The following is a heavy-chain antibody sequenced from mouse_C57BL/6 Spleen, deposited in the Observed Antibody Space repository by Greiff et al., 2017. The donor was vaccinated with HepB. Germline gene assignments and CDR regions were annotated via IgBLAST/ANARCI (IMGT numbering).Heavy chain of an antibody. CDR1: GYTFTDYY. D-gene: IGHD1-1*01. CDR3: ARLSYYGSSHWYFDV. Sequence: EVQLQQSGPELVKPGASVKISCKASGYTFTDYYMNWVKQSHGKSLEWIGDINPNNGGTSYNQKFKGKATLTVDKSSSTAYMELRSLTSEDSAVYYCARLSYYGSSHWYFDVWGTGTTVTVSS. V-gene: IGHV1-26*01. J-gene: IGHJ1*03. CDR2: INPNNGGT.